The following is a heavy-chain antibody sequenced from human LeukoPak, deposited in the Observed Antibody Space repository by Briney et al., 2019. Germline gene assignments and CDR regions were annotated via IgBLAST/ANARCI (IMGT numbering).Heavy chain of an antibody. CDR1: GYIFTGYY. Sequence: GASLKVSCKASGYIFTGYYMHWVRQAPGQGLEWRGWINPNSGDTNYAQKFQGRVTMTRDTSISTAYMELSRLRSDDTAVYYCARVRYRLAETYIDYWGQGTLVTVSS. CDR2: INPNSGDT. D-gene: IGHD3-16*01. CDR3: ARVRYRLAETYIDY. V-gene: IGHV1-2*02. J-gene: IGHJ4*02.